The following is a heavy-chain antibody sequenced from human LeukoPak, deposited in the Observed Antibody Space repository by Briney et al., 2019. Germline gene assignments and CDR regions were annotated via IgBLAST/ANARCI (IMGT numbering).Heavy chain of an antibody. CDR3: ARGEFSSGWYRDSDGMDV. CDR2: INHSGST. V-gene: IGHV4-34*01. CDR1: GGSFSVYY. Sequence: KPSETLSLTCAVYGGSFSVYYWSWIRQPPGKGLEWIGEINHSGSTNYDPSLKSRLTISVDTSKNQFSLKLSSVTAADTAVYYCARGEFSSGWYRDSDGMDVWGQGTTVTVSS. J-gene: IGHJ6*02. D-gene: IGHD6-19*01.